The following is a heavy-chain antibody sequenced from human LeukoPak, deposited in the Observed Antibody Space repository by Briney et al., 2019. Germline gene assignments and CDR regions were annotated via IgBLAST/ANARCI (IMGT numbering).Heavy chain of an antibody. Sequence: SETLSLTCTVSGGSISSYYWSWIRQPPGKALEWIGSVYHTGSTYYNPSLKTRLTIFVDTLTNQFSLRLTSVTAADTAMYFCARPLGRYSPYYFDHWGQGTLVTVSS. D-gene: IGHD3-10*01. J-gene: IGHJ4*02. CDR1: GGSISSYY. CDR3: ARPLGRYSPYYFDH. CDR2: VYHTGST. V-gene: IGHV4-59*08.